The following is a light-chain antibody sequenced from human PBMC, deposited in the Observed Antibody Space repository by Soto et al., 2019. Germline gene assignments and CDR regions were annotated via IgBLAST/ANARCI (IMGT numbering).Light chain of an antibody. Sequence: IVLTHSPATLSFSSVERATLSCRASQSVSSLLAWYQQKPRQAPRLLIYDTSTRATGIPARFSGSGSGTDFTLTISSLQSEDFAIYYCQQYNIWPYTFGQGTRLEIK. V-gene: IGKV3-15*01. J-gene: IGKJ5*01. CDR1: QSVSSL. CDR2: DTS. CDR3: QQYNIWPYT.